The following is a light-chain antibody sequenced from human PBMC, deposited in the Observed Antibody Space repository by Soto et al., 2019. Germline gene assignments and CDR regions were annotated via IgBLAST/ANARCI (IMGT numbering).Light chain of an antibody. CDR2: GVS. Sequence: ELGITYSPNPRSLSQVEAVTLSCRSSQSVSSNLAWYQQKPGQAPRLLMFGVSTRAAGIPARFSGSGSGTEFTLTISSLQSEDFAVYYCQQDSNWLRRFGQVTKVAIK. J-gene: IGKJ1*01. CDR3: QQDSNWLRR. V-gene: IGKV3-15*01. CDR1: QSVSSN.